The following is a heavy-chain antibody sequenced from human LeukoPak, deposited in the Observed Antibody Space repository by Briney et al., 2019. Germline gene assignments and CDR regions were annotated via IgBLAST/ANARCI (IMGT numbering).Heavy chain of an antibody. Sequence: GESLKISCKGSGYSLTSYWIGWVRQMPGKGLEWMGIIYPGDSDTRYSPSFQGQVTISADKSISTAYLQWSSLKASDTAMYYCATAGYGAYCGGDCYLSAFDIWGQGTMVTVSS. V-gene: IGHV5-51*01. CDR1: GYSLTSYW. D-gene: IGHD2-21*01. CDR2: IYPGDSDT. CDR3: ATAGYGAYCGGDCYLSAFDI. J-gene: IGHJ3*02.